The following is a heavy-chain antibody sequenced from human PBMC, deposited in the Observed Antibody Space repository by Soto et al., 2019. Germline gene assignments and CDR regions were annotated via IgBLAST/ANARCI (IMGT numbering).Heavy chain of an antibody. Sequence: PGGSLRLSCAASGFTFSSYAMSWVRQAPGKGLEWVSAISGSGGSTYYADSVKGRFTISRDNSKNTLYLQMNSLRAEDTAVYYCAKDRNRYHRGYSGYDNFDYWGQGTLVTVSS. CDR3: AKDRNRYHRGYSGYDNFDY. D-gene: IGHD5-12*01. J-gene: IGHJ4*02. CDR2: ISGSGGST. CDR1: GFTFSSYA. V-gene: IGHV3-23*01.